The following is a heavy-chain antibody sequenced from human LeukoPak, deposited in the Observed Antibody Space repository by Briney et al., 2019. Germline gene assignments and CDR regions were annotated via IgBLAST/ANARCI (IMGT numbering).Heavy chain of an antibody. Sequence: ASVKVSCKASGYTFTSYGISWVRQAPGQGLEWMGWISAYNGNTNYAQKLQGRVTMTTDTSTSTAYMELRSLRSDDTAVYCCARVRADDFWSGYYTPDYWGQGTLVTVSS. CDR3: ARVRADDFWSGYYTPDY. J-gene: IGHJ4*02. V-gene: IGHV1-18*01. D-gene: IGHD3-3*01. CDR1: GYTFTSYG. CDR2: ISAYNGNT.